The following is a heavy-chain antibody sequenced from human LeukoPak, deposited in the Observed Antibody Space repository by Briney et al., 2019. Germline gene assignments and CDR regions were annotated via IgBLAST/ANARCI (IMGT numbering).Heavy chain of an antibody. V-gene: IGHV3-33*01. Sequence: PGRSLRLSCAASGFTFSSYGMHWVRQAPGKGLEWVAVIWYDGSNKYYADSVKGRFTISRDNSKNTLYLQMNSLRAEDTAMYYCASLNTTKQPLATHWGQGTRVTVSS. J-gene: IGHJ4*02. CDR3: ASLNTTKQPLATH. CDR2: IWYDGSNK. D-gene: IGHD1-1*01. CDR1: GFTFSSYG.